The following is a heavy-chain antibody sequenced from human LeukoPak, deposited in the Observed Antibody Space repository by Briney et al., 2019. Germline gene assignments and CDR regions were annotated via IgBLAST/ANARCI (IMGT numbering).Heavy chain of an antibody. J-gene: IGHJ4*02. CDR2: ISYDGSNK. CDR1: GFTFSSYA. V-gene: IGHV3-30*01. CDR3: AKGAGVELLIELDS. Sequence: PGGSLRLSCAASGFTFSSYALHWVRQAPGKGLEWVTVISYDGSNKYSADSVKGRFTISRDSSKNTLYLQMDSLRAEDTAVYYCAKGAGVELLIELDSWGQGTLVSVFS. D-gene: IGHD1-26*01.